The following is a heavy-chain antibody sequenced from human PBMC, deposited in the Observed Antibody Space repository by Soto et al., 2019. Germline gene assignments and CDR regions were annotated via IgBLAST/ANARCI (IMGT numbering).Heavy chain of an antibody. Sequence: NPSETLSLTCSVSGGSVSSGSDCWSWIRHPPGKGLEWIGYIYNTGSTNYNPSLKSRVTISVDTSKNRFSLNLNSVTAADTAMYYCARAKKNYYDGGGYPVDSWGQGTLVTVSS. CDR3: ARAKKNYYDGGGYPVDS. CDR2: IYNTGST. D-gene: IGHD3-22*01. J-gene: IGHJ5*01. V-gene: IGHV4-61*01. CDR1: GGSVSSGSDC.